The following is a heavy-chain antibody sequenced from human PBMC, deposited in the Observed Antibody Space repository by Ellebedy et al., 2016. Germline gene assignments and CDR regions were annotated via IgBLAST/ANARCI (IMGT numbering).Heavy chain of an antibody. Sequence: ASVKVSCKASGYTFTSYGISWVRQAPGQGLEWMGWISAYNGNTNYAQKLQGRVTMTTDTSTSTAYMELRSLRSDDTAVYYCASSHMVRGVIMSFDYWGQGTLVTVSS. V-gene: IGHV1-18*01. CDR3: ASSHMVRGVIMSFDY. D-gene: IGHD3-10*01. CDR1: GYTFTSYG. J-gene: IGHJ4*02. CDR2: ISAYNGNT.